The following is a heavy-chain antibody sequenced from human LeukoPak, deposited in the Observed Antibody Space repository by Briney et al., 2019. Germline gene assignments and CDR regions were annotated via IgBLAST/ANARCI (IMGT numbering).Heavy chain of an antibody. CDR2: ISYNSDTI. CDR3: AKDYCGGVCYSGWYFDL. CDR1: GFRFDDYA. J-gene: IGHJ2*01. D-gene: IGHD2-21*02. V-gene: IGHV3-9*01. Sequence: GGSLRLSCVVSGFRFDDYAMHWVRQAPGKGLEWVSGISYNSDTIAYADSVKGRFTISRDNAKNSLYLQMNSLRAEDTALYYCAKDYCGGVCYSGWYFDLWGRGTLVTVSS.